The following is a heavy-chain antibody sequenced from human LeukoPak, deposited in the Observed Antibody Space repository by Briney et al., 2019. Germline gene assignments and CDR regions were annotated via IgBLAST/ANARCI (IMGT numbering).Heavy chain of an antibody. CDR2: IYYSGST. J-gene: IGHJ4*02. CDR3: ARGGTSGPAAIGFDY. Sequence: SETLSLTCTVSGGSISSSSYYWGWIRQPPGKGLEWIGSIYYSGSTYYNPSLKSRVTISVDTSKNQFSLKLSSVTAADTAVYYCARGGTSGPAAIGFDYWGQGTLVTVSS. CDR1: GGSISSSSYY. V-gene: IGHV4-39*01. D-gene: IGHD2-2*02.